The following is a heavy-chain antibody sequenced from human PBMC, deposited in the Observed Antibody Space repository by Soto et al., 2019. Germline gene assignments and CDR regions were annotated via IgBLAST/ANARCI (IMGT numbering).Heavy chain of an antibody. CDR1: GFTFSVFG. CDR2: ISGSGGST. CDR3: AKEVSLGSTVDLGY. Sequence: PGGSLRLSCAAAGFTFSVFGMSWVRQSPGKGLEWVSTISGSGGSTYYADAVEGRFTISRDNSMDTLYLQMKSLRVEDTARYYCAKEVSLGSTVDLGYWGQGSLVTVPS. V-gene: IGHV3-23*01. J-gene: IGHJ4*02. D-gene: IGHD7-27*01.